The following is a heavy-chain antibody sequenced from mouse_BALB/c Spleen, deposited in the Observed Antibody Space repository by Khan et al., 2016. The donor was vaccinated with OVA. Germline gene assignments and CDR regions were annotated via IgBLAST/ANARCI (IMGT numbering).Heavy chain of an antibody. V-gene: IGHV1S136*01. Sequence: VQLQQSGPELVKPGTSVKMSCKASGYRITSYLIHWVKQMPGQGLEWIGYINPYNGATKYTEKFKDKATLTSDKSSNTAYMELSSLTSEDSAVYYCARGNWQSYYFDFWGQGTTLTVSS. CDR1: GYRITSYL. CDR3: ARGNWQSYYFDF. D-gene: IGHD4-1*01. J-gene: IGHJ2*01. CDR2: INPYNGAT.